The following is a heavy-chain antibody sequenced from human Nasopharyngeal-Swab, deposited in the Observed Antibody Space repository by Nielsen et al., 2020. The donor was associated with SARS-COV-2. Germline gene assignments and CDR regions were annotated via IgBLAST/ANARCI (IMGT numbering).Heavy chain of an antibody. D-gene: IGHD6-19*01. V-gene: IGHV3-49*04. Sequence: GGSLRLSCTASGFTLGDYAMSWVRQAPGKGLEWVGFIRSKAYGGTTEYSASVKGRFTIPRDYSTSIAYLQMNSLTTEDTAVYYCTRETRIAVAGTLLYYYYYYMDVWGKGTTVTVSS. CDR1: GFTLGDYA. J-gene: IGHJ6*03. CDR3: TRETRIAVAGTLLYYYYYYMDV. CDR2: IRSKAYGGTT.